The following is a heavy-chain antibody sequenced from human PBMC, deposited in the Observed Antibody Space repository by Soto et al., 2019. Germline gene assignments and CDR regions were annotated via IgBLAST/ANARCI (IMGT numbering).Heavy chain of an antibody. D-gene: IGHD2-8*01. CDR1: GYSFTKYW. CDR2: IDPSDSHS. CDR3: ARLTQSSHCISNNGHSVPRFPP. V-gene: IGHV5-10-1*01. Sequence: PGEALNISCKGSGYSFTKYWITWVRQVPGKDLDWMGTIDPSDSHSNYIRSFQGHVPISVDKSIGPASLKWSALKASDSAMYYCARLTQSSHCISNNGHSVPRFPPGAQETLVTVSS. J-gene: IGHJ5*02.